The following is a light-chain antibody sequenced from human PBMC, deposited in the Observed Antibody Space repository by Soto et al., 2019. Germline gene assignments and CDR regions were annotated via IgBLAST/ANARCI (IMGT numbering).Light chain of an antibody. CDR1: QSVSSSY. J-gene: IGKJ1*01. CDR2: GAS. CDR3: QQYGSSPRT. V-gene: IGKV3-20*01. Sequence: EVGLKQSPGTLSLTTGERATLSCRASQSVSSSYLAWYQQKPGQAPRLLIYGASSRATGIPDRFSGSGSGTDFTLTISRLEPEDFAVYYCQQYGSSPRTFGQGTNVDI.